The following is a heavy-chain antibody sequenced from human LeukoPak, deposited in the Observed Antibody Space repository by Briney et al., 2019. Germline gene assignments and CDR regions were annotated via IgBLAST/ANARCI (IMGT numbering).Heavy chain of an antibody. CDR1: GYTFTSYA. Sequence: GASVKVSCKPSGYTFTSYALSWVRQAPGQGLEWMGWISTYSGNTNYAQKLQGRITMTIETSTSTAYMELRSLRSDDTAVYYCARGGSRVVTYGNFVYWGQGTLVTVSS. CDR2: ISTYSGNT. V-gene: IGHV1-18*01. D-gene: IGHD2-21*02. J-gene: IGHJ4*02. CDR3: ARGGSRVVTYGNFVY.